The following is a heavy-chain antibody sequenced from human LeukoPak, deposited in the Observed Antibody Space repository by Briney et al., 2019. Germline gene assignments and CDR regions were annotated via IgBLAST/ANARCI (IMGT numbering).Heavy chain of an antibody. V-gene: IGHV3-30-3*01. J-gene: IGHJ4*02. CDR1: GFTFSSYA. D-gene: IGHD3-3*01. CDR3: ARDMGHLRFLEWLLTNTTGGFDY. CDR2: ISYDGSNK. Sequence: PGRSLRLSCAASGFTFSSYAMHWVRQAPGKGLEWVAVISYDGSNKYYADSVKGRFTISRDNSKNTLYLQMNSLRAEDTAVYHCARDMGHLRFLEWLLTNTTGGFDYWGQGTLVTVSS.